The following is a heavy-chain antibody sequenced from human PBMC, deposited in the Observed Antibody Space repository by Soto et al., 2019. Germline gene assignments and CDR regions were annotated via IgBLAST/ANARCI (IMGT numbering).Heavy chain of an antibody. J-gene: IGHJ6*02. Sequence: SETLSLTCTVSGGSISSYYWSWIRQPPGKGLEWIGCIYYSGSTNYNPSLKSRVTVSVDTSKNQFSLKLSSVTAADTAVYYCARVGYGSGSYAYYYYGMDVWGQGTTVTRLL. V-gene: IGHV4-59*01. D-gene: IGHD3-10*01. CDR2: IYYSGST. CDR3: ARVGYGSGSYAYYYYGMDV. CDR1: GGSISSYY.